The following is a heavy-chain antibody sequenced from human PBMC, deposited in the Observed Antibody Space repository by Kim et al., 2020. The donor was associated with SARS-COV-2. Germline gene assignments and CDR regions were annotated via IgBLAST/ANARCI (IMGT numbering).Heavy chain of an antibody. CDR3: VKVGAIAHYHGMDV. Sequence: GGSLRLSCAASGFTFSDHYMDWVRQAPGKGLEWVGRTRNKANSYSTEYAASVKGRFTISRDNSKNSLYLQMNSLRTEDTAVYYCVKVGAIAHYHGMDVWGQGTTVTVSS. CDR2: TRNKANSYST. J-gene: IGHJ6*02. D-gene: IGHD1-26*01. CDR1: GFTFSDHY. V-gene: IGHV3-72*01.